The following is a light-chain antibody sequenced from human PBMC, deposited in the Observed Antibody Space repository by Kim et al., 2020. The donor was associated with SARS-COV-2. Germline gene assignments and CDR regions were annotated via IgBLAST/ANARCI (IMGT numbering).Light chain of an antibody. J-gene: IGKJ4*01. CDR3: QNYNTAPLT. V-gene: IGKV1-27*01. CDR2: TAS. CDR1: QGIVNY. Sequence: DIQMTQSPSSLSASVGDRVTIICRASQGIVNYLAWYQQKPGKVPTLLIYTASTLQSGVPSRFSGSGSGTDFTLTISNLQPEDVATYYCQNYNTAPLTFGGGTKVEI.